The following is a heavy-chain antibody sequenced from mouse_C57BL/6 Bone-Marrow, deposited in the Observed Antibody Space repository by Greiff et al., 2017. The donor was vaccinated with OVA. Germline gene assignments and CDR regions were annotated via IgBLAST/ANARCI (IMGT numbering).Heavy chain of an antibody. CDR1: GYTFTSYW. CDR3: ALYDGYHWYFDV. J-gene: IGHJ1*03. Sequence: QVQLQQSGAELVRPGSSVKLSCKASGYTFTSYWMHWVKQRPIQGLEWIGNIDPSDSETHYNQKFKDKATLTVDKSSSTAYMQLSSLTSEDSAVYYCALYDGYHWYFDVWGTGTTVTVSS. V-gene: IGHV1-52*01. D-gene: IGHD2-3*01. CDR2: IDPSDSET.